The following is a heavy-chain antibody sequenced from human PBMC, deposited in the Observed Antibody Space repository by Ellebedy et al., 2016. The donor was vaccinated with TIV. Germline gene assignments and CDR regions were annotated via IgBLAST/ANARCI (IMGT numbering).Heavy chain of an antibody. V-gene: IGHV4-59*08. CDR3: ARRYSGSSYHYFDY. CDR2: IYNSVIT. D-gene: IGHD1-26*01. CDR1: GASINSYY. Sequence: MPSETLSLTCTVSGASINSYYWHWIRQPPGKGLEWIGYIYNSVITNYNPSLKSRVTMSVDTSKRQLSLKLRSVTAADTAVYYCARRYSGSSYHYFDYWGQGTLVIVSS. J-gene: IGHJ4*02.